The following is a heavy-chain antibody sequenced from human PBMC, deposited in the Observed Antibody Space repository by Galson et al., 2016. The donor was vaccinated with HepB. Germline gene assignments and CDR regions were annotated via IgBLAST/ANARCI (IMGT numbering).Heavy chain of an antibody. V-gene: IGHV3-33*01. CDR3: AREKEGCRGGSCYSDFDY. CDR2: IWYDGSDK. D-gene: IGHD2-15*01. CDR1: GFTFSRFG. Sequence: SLRLSCAASGFTFSRFGLHWVRQAPGKRLEWVAVIWYDGSDKYYADSVKGRFTISRDNSKNTLFLQMNSLRADDTAVYFCAREKEGCRGGSCYSDFDYWCQGTLVTVSS. J-gene: IGHJ4*02.